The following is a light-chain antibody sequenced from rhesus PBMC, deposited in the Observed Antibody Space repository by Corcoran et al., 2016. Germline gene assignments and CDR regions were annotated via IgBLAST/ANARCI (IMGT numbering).Light chain of an antibody. Sequence: EIVMTQSPATLALSPGERATLSCRASQSVSSYLAWYQQKPGQAPRLPIYGASSRATVIPDRFRGRGSGTEVTLTISSLEPEDVGVYYGQQSSNLWTFGQGTKVEIK. CDR3: QQSSNLWT. J-gene: IGKJ1*01. CDR2: GAS. CDR1: QSVSSY. V-gene: IGKV3S9*01.